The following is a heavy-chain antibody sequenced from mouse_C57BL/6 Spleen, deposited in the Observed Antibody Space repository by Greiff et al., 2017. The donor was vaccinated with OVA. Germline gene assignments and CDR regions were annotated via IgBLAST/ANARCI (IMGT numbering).Heavy chain of an antibody. D-gene: IGHD2-10*01. Sequence: QVQLQQSGAELVRPGASVTLSCKASGYTFTDYEMHWVKQTPVHGLEWIGAIDPETGGTAYNQKFKGKAILTADKSSSTAYMELRRLTSADSAVYYCTRSSDSYHFASWGPGTTLTVSS. CDR2: IDPETGGT. CDR3: TRSSDSYHFAS. V-gene: IGHV1-15*01. J-gene: IGHJ2*01. CDR1: GYTFTDYE.